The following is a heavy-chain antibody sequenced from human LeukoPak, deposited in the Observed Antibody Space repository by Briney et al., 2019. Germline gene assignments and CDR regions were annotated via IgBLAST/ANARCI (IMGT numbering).Heavy chain of an antibody. J-gene: IGHJ4*02. CDR2: IYSDGTI. CDR1: GFTVSSNY. D-gene: IGHD3-16*01. CDR3: AREVGGGASGQ. Sequence: GGSLRLSCAASGFTVSSNYMSWVRQVPGKGLEWVSVIYSDGTISYADSVKGRFTISRDNSENTLYLQMNSLRVEDTAVYYCAREVGGGASGQWGQGTLVTVSS. V-gene: IGHV3-66*01.